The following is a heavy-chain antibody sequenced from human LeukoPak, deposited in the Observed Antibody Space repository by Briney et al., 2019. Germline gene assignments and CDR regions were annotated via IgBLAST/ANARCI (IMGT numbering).Heavy chain of an antibody. CDR2: IGTYGTKV. Sequence: GGSLRLSCAASGFTFSDYYMSWIRQAPGKGLEWVSYIGTYGTKVYYADSVKGRFTISRDNAKNSLYLQMNSLRAEDTAVYYCARDRVATIDFDYWGQGTLVTVSS. CDR1: GFTFSDYY. V-gene: IGHV3-11*01. CDR3: ARDRVATIDFDY. J-gene: IGHJ4*02. D-gene: IGHD5-12*01.